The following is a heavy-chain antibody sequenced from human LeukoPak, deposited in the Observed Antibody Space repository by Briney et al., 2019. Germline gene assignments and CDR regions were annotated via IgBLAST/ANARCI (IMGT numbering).Heavy chain of an antibody. CDR3: ARGVIAAGGNDFDY. D-gene: IGHD6-13*01. J-gene: IGHJ4*02. Sequence: SETLSLTCTVSGYSISNAYYWGWIRQPPGKGLEWIGSLYHSGSTSYNPSLKSRVTMSVDTSKNQLSLKVISVTAADTAVYYCARGVIAAGGNDFDYWGQGTLVTVSS. CDR2: LYHSGST. V-gene: IGHV4-38-2*02. CDR1: GYSISNAYY.